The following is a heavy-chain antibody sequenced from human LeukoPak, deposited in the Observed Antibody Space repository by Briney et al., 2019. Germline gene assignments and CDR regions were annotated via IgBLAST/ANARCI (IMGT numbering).Heavy chain of an antibody. J-gene: IGHJ4*02. D-gene: IGHD6-19*01. Sequence: GGSLRLSCAASGFTFSSYAMSWVRQAPGKGLEWVSAISGSGGSTYYADSVKGRFTISRDNSKNTLYLQMSSLRAEDTAVYYCANQRGRGWPFDYWGQGTLVTVSS. CDR2: ISGSGGST. CDR1: GFTFSSYA. V-gene: IGHV3-23*01. CDR3: ANQRGRGWPFDY.